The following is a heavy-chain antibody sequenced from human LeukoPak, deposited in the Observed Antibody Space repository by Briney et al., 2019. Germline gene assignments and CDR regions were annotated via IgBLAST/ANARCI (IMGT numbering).Heavy chain of an antibody. CDR2: ISAYNGNT. V-gene: IGHV1-18*01. J-gene: IGHJ4*02. CDR3: ARAMGGSYLDDY. Sequence: ASVKVSCKASGYTFTSYGISWVRQAPGQGLEWMGWISAYNGNTNYAQKLQGRVTMTTDTSTSTACMELRSLRSDDTAVYYCARAMGGSYLDDYWGQGTLVTVSS. D-gene: IGHD1-26*01. CDR1: GYTFTSYG.